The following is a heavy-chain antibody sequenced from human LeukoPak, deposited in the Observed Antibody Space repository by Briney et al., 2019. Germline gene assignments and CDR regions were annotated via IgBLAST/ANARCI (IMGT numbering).Heavy chain of an antibody. CDR3: ARRTDFDH. CDR2: IYHGGSA. CDR1: GDSISSSPYY. J-gene: IGHJ4*02. V-gene: IGHV4-39*01. Sequence: SGTLSLTCAVSGDSISSSPYYWGWIRQPPDNGLEWIGNIYHGGSANYNPSLQSRVTLSVDTSRNQLSLKLRSVTAADTAVYYCARRTDFDHWGQGTLVTVSS.